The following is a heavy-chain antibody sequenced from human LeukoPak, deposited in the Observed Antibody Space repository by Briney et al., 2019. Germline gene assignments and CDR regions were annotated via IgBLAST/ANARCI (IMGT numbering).Heavy chain of an antibody. CDR1: GFTFSSYW. CDR3: ARDSNYCSSTSCFPNYYYGMDV. CDR2: IKQDGSEK. J-gene: IGHJ6*02. D-gene: IGHD2-2*01. V-gene: IGHV3-7*04. Sequence: GGSLRLSCAASGFTFSSYWMSWVRQAPGKGLEWVANIKQDGSEKYYVDSVKGRFTISRDNAKNSLYLQMNSLRAEDTAVYYCARDSNYCSSTSCFPNYYYGMDVWGQGTTVTVSS.